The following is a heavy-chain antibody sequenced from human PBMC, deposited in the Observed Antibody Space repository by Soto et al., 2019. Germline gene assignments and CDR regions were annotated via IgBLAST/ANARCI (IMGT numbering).Heavy chain of an antibody. CDR1: GFTFSSYG. CDR2: ISYDGSNK. V-gene: IGHV3-30*18. D-gene: IGHD3-22*01. Sequence: GGSLRLSCAASGFTFSSYGMHWVRQAPGKGLEWVAVISYDGSNKYYADSVKGRFTISRDNSKNTLYLQMNSLRAEDTAVYYCAKVGYYYDDYYYYGMDVWGQGTTVTVSS. J-gene: IGHJ6*02. CDR3: AKVGYYYDDYYYYGMDV.